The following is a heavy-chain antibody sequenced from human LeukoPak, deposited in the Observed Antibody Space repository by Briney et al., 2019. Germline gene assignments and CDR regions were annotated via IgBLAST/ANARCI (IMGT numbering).Heavy chain of an antibody. CDR3: ASEDYDFWSGRQRYYFDY. Sequence: SETLSLTCAVYGGAISSYYWSWIRQPARKGLEWIGRIYTSGSTNYNPSLKSRVTMSVDTSKNQFSLKLSSVTAADTAVYYCASEDYDFWSGRQRYYFDYWGQGTLVTVSS. D-gene: IGHD3-3*01. CDR1: GGAISSYY. V-gene: IGHV4-59*10. CDR2: IYTSGST. J-gene: IGHJ4*02.